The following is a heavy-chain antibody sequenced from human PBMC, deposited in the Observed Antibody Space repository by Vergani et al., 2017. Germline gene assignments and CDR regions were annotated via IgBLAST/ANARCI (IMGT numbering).Heavy chain of an antibody. CDR2: ISYDGSNK. Sequence: QVQLVESGGGVVQPGRSLRLSCAASGFTFSSYAMHWVRQAPGKGLEWVAVISYDGSNKYYADSVKGRFTISRDNSKNTLYLQMNSLRAEDTAVYYCARGSCSGGSCSSGGVDYWGQGTLVTVSS. D-gene: IGHD2-15*01. V-gene: IGHV3-30-3*01. CDR1: GFTFSSYA. CDR3: ARGSCSGGSCSSGGVDY. J-gene: IGHJ4*02.